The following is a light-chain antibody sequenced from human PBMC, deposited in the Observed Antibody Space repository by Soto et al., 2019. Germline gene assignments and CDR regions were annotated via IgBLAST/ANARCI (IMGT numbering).Light chain of an antibody. V-gene: IGLV2-14*01. CDR3: SSYTSSSTYV. J-gene: IGLJ1*01. CDR2: EVS. CDR1: SSDVGGYNY. Sequence: QSALTQPASVSGSPGQSITISCTGTSSDVGGYNYVSWSQQHPGKAPQLMIYEVSNRPSGVSNRFSGSKSGNTASLTISGLQAGDEADYYCSSYTSSSTYVFGTGTKLTV.